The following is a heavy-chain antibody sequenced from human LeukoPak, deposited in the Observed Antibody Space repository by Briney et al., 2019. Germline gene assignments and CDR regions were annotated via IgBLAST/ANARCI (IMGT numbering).Heavy chain of an antibody. D-gene: IGHD3-22*01. J-gene: IGHJ6*03. Sequence: SETLSLTCTVSGGPIYNYWSWIRQTAGKGLEWIGRLYPGVSTNYNPSLKSRVTMSVDTFKNQFALKLSAVTAADTAVYYCARLKFYDSTGYSPGHYMDVWGKGTTVTVSS. CDR2: LYPGVST. CDR1: GGPIYNY. CDR3: ARLKFYDSTGYSPGHYMDV. V-gene: IGHV4-4*07.